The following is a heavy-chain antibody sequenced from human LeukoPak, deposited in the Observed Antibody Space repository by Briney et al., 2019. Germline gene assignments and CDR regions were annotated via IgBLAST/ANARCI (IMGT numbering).Heavy chain of an antibody. CDR2: IYYNGST. V-gene: IGHV4-59*01. Sequence: SETLSLTCTVSGGPISSYYWSWIRQPPGKGREGIGYIYYNGSTNYNPSLKSRVTISVDTSKNQFSLKLSSVTAADTAVYYCARGAVEMATIWAFDIWGQGTMVTVSS. D-gene: IGHD5-24*01. J-gene: IGHJ3*02. CDR1: GGPISSYY. CDR3: ARGAVEMATIWAFDI.